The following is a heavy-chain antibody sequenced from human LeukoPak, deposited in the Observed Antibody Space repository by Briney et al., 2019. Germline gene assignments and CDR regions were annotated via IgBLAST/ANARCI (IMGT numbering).Heavy chain of an antibody. Sequence: SVEVSCKASGGTFGSYGITWVRQAPGQGPEWMGGIIPIFGTTNYAQKFQGRVTITADKSRSTVYMELSSLRSEDTAVYYCARVYCDGDCYETRGAFDIWGQGTVVTVSS. V-gene: IGHV1-69*06. CDR2: IIPIFGTT. CDR1: GGTFGSYG. J-gene: IGHJ3*02. CDR3: ARVYCDGDCYETRGAFDI. D-gene: IGHD2-21*02.